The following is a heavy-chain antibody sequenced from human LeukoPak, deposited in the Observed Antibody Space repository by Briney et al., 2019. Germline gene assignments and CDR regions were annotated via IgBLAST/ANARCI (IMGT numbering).Heavy chain of an antibody. CDR1: GYTFTGYY. J-gene: IGHJ4*02. D-gene: IGHD5-18*01. CDR3: ARDRGTAMVTGSDY. CDR2: INPNSGGT. Sequence: ASVKVSCKASGYTFTGYYIHWVRQAPGQGLEWMGWINPNSGGTNYAQRFQGRVTVTRDTSISTAYMELSRLRSDDTAFYYCARDRGTAMVTGSDYWGQGTLVTVSS. V-gene: IGHV1-2*02.